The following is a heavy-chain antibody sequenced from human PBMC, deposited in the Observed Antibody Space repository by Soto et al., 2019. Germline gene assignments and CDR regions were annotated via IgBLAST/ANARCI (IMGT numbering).Heavy chain of an antibody. Sequence: PSETLSLTCTVSGGSISSSSYYWGWIRQPPGKGLEWIGSIYYSGSTYYNPSLKSRVTISVDTSKNQFSLKLSSVTAADTAVYYCASDSRTGTITIFYPVNFPPFDYWGQGTLVTVSS. D-gene: IGHD3-9*01. CDR3: ASDSRTGTITIFYPVNFPPFDY. CDR1: GGSISSSSYY. V-gene: IGHV4-39*01. J-gene: IGHJ4*02. CDR2: IYYSGST.